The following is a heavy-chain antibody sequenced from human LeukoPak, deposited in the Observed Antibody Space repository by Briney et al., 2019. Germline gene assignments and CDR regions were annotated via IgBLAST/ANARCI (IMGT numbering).Heavy chain of an antibody. CDR1: GYSFASYW. CDR3: AKQDGSAYYYFDY. Sequence: GESLKISCKGSGYSFASYWIGWVRLMPGQGLEWMGIIYPGDSDTKYSPSFQGRVTISADKSINTAYLQWSSLKASDTAIYYCAKQDGSAYYYFDYWGQGTLVTVSS. D-gene: IGHD6-19*01. V-gene: IGHV5-51*01. CDR2: IYPGDSDT. J-gene: IGHJ4*02.